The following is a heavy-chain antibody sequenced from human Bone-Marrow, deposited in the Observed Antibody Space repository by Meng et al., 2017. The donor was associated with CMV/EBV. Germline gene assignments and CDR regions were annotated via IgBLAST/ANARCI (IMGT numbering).Heavy chain of an antibody. V-gene: IGHV3-21*01. CDR3: AREKDSGSYQTGDYYYYYGMDV. J-gene: IGHJ6*02. Sequence: GESLKISCAASGFTFSSYSMNWVRQAPGKGLEWVSSISSSSYIYYADSVKGRFTISRDNAKNSLYLQMNSLRAEDTAVYYCAREKDSGSYQTGDYYYYYGMDVWGQGTTVTVSS. D-gene: IGHD1-26*01. CDR2: ISSSSYI. CDR1: GFTFSSYS.